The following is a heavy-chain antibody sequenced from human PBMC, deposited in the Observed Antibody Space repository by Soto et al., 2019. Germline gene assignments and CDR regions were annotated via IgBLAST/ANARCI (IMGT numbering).Heavy chain of an antibody. D-gene: IGHD2-2*01. CDR3: ARGGNIVVVPAAITAFRYYHYGMDV. CDR2: INHSGST. CDR1: GGSFSGYY. Sequence: QVQLQQWGAGLLKPSETLSLTCAVYGGSFSGYYWSWIRQPPGKGLEWIGEINHSGSTNYNPSLKSRVTISVDTSKNQFSLKLSSVTAADTAVYYCARGGNIVVVPAAITAFRYYHYGMDVWGQGTTVTVSS. J-gene: IGHJ6*02. V-gene: IGHV4-34*01.